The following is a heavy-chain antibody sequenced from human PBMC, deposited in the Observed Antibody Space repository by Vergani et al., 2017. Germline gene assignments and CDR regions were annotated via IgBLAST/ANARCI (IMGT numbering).Heavy chain of an antibody. CDR1: GFTFIMHA. CDR3: AKDRRIAVAATPPPVEYCMDV. J-gene: IGHJ6*03. CDR2: LSASDRRT. Sequence: EVQLLESGGDLVQPGGSLRLSCAASGFTFIMHAMSWVRQAPGKGLEWVSTLSASDRRTHYADSVKGRFTISRDNSKNTLFLHMNSLRPEDTAVYYCAKDRRIAVAATPPPVEYCMDVWGKGTTVTVSS. D-gene: IGHD6-19*01. V-gene: IGHV3-23*01.